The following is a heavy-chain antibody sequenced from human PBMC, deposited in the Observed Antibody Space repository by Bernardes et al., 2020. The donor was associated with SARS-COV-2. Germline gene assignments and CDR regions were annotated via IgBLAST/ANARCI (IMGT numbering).Heavy chain of an antibody. CDR1: GDSINSASYR. CDR3: ARDRGEVMTLFGVVTGPQYFDF. CDR2: LSYGGNT. Sequence: SETLSLTCSVSGDSINSASYRWGWIRQAPGKGLEWIGSLSYGGNTYYNPSLKSRVTISVDTSKSQFSLELRSVTAADTAVYYCARDRGEVMTLFGVVTGPQYFDFWGQGTLVTVSS. D-gene: IGHD3-3*01. V-gene: IGHV4-39*07. J-gene: IGHJ4*02.